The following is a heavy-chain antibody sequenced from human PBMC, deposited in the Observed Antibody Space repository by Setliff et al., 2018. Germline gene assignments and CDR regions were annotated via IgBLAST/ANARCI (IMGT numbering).Heavy chain of an antibody. D-gene: IGHD2-21*02. CDR3: ARGGNVVVTVGDI. CDR1: GFTFSSYW. J-gene: IGHJ3*02. CDR2: IKSDGSSP. Sequence: GGSLRLSCAASGFTFSSYWMHWVRQAPGKGLVWVSRIKSDGSSPNYADSVKGRFAISRDNAENTLYLQMNSLGAEDTAVYYCARGGNVVVTVGDIWGQGTMVTVS. V-gene: IGHV3-74*01.